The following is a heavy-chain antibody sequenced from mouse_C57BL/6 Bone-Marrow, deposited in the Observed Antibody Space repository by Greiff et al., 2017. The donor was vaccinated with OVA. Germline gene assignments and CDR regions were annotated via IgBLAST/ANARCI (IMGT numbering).Heavy chain of an antibody. D-gene: IGHD2-5*01. J-gene: IGHJ2*01. CDR2: IDPETGGT. CDR1: GYTFTDYE. Sequence: LVESGAELVRRGASVTLSCKASGYTFTDYEMHWVKQTPVHGLEWIGAIDPETGGTAYNQKFKGKAILTADKSSSTAYMELRSLTSEDSAVYYCTRSYSNYGDFDYWGQGTTLTVSS. CDR3: TRSYSNYGDFDY. V-gene: IGHV1-15*01.